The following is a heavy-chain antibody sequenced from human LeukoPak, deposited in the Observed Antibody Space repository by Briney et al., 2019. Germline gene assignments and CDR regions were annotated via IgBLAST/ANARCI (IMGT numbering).Heavy chain of an antibody. Sequence: SETLSLTCTVSGGSISSYYWSWIRQPPGKGLEWIGYIYYSGSTNYNPSLKSRVTISVDTSKNQFSLMLSSVTAADTAVYYCARDPPTPGVDAFDIWGQGTMVTVSS. V-gene: IGHV4-59*01. CDR2: IYYSGST. CDR1: GGSISSYY. CDR3: ARDPPTPGVDAFDI. J-gene: IGHJ3*02. D-gene: IGHD3-10*01.